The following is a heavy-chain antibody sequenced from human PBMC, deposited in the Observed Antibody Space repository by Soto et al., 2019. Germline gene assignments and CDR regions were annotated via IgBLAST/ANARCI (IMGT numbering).Heavy chain of an antibody. CDR1: GYTFTSYA. D-gene: IGHD6-19*01. CDR3: ARGVAGPVSYFDY. J-gene: IGHJ4*02. Sequence: QVQLVQSGAEVKKPGASVKVSCKASGYTFTSYAMHSVRQAPGQRLEWMGWINAGNGNTKYSQKFQGRVTITRDTSASTAYMELSSLRSEDTAVYYCARGVAGPVSYFDYWGQGTLVTVSS. CDR2: INAGNGNT. V-gene: IGHV1-3*01.